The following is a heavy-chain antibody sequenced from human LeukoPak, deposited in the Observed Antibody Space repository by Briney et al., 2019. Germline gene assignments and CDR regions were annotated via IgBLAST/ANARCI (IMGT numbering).Heavy chain of an antibody. D-gene: IGHD2-15*01. J-gene: IGHJ4*02. V-gene: IGHV4-59*01. Sequence: PSETLSLTCTVSGDSIIGYYWTWLRQPPGKGLEWIGEIHYSGSTTCSPSLKSRVTISVDTPKNRLSLRLSSVTAADTAVYYCARGGGRDVEAAPLDSWGQGTLVTVSS. CDR1: GDSIIGYY. CDR2: IHYSGST. CDR3: ARGGGRDVEAAPLDS.